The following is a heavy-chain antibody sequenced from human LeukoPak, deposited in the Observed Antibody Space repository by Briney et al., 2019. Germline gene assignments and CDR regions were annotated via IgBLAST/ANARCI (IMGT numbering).Heavy chain of an antibody. CDR1: GFTFSDYY. CDR3: ARDEYVLYYDSSGYPDLFDY. D-gene: IGHD3-22*01. Sequence: GGSLRLSCAASGFTFSDYYMTWIRQAPGKGLEWVSYISDRGKTRYYADSVKGRFTVSRDNAKNSLYLQMNSLRAEDTAVYYCARDEYVLYYDSSGYPDLFDYWGQGTLVTVSS. V-gene: IGHV3-11*01. J-gene: IGHJ4*02. CDR2: ISDRGKTR.